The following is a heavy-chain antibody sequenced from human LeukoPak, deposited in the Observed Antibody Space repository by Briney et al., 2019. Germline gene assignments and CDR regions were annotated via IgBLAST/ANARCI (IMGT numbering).Heavy chain of an antibody. V-gene: IGHV3-66*03. J-gene: IGHJ5*02. CDR1: GFTVSSNS. D-gene: IGHD6-13*01. Sequence: PGGSLRLSCTVSGFTVSSNSMSWVRQAPGKGLEWVSFIYSDNTHYSDSVKGRFTISRDNSKNTLYLQMNSLRAEDTAVYYCAKDLAAGTTTIGDFDPWGQGTLVTVSS. CDR2: IYSDNT. CDR3: AKDLAAGTTTIGDFDP.